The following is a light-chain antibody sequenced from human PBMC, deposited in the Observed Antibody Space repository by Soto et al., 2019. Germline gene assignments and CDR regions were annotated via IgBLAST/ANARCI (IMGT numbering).Light chain of an antibody. V-gene: IGKV1-9*01. CDR2: GAS. CDR1: QGIRTT. Sequence: DIQLTQSPPFLSAYVGDRVTITCRASQGIRTTLAWYQQKPGKAPKVLIYGASTLQSGVPSRFSGSGSGTEFTLTISSLQPQDFATYYCQQLNSYPPWTFGQGTKVEIK. J-gene: IGKJ1*01. CDR3: QQLNSYPPWT.